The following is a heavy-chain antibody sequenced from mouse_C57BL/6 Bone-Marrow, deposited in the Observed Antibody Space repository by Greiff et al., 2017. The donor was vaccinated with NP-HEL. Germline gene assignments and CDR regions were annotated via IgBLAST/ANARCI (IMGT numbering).Heavy chain of an antibody. Sequence: VQLVESGPGLVAPSQSLSITCTVSGFSLTSYGVDWVRQPPGKGLEWLGVIWGGGSTNYNSALMSRPSISKDNSKSKVFLKMNSLQTDETAMYYGAKQGDYGSSYWYFDVWGTGTTVTVSS. CDR3: AKQGDYGSSYWYFDV. D-gene: IGHD1-1*01. CDR2: IWGGGST. V-gene: IGHV2-9*01. CDR1: GFSLTSYG. J-gene: IGHJ1*03.